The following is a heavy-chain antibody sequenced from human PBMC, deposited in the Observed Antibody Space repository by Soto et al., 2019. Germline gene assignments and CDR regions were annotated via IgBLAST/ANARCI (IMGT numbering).Heavy chain of an antibody. D-gene: IGHD4-17*01. J-gene: IGHJ4*02. CDR1: GGTFSSYA. CDR2: IVPIFGTA. Sequence: SVKVSCKASGGTFSSYAISWVRQAPGQGLEWMGGIVPIFGTANYAQKFQGRVTITADESTSTAYMELSSLRSEDTAVYYCARDRKNPHDYGEYTAWNYFDYWGQGTLVTVSS. V-gene: IGHV1-69*13. CDR3: ARDRKNPHDYGEYTAWNYFDY.